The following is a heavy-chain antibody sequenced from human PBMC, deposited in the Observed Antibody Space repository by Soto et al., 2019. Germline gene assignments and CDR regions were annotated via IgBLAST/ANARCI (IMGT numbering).Heavy chain of an antibody. CDR3: ADGGEWLFNFDY. CDR2: ISGSGDNT. D-gene: IGHD3-3*01. CDR1: GFTFSSYA. J-gene: IGHJ4*02. Sequence: EVQLLESGGGLVQPGGSLRLSCAASGFTFSSYAMSWVRQAPGKGLEWVSAISGSGDNTYYPDSVKGRCTISIDNARNTLYLQMNSLRAEVSAGYDCADGGEWLFNFDYWGQGTLVTVSS. V-gene: IGHV3-23*01.